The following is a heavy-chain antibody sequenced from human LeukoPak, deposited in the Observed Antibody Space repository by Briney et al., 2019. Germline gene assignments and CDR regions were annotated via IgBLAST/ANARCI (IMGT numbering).Heavy chain of an antibody. V-gene: IGHV3-21*01. Sequence: RGSLRLSPAPSGFTLRRYSMNGVRPAPPKGLEWVSSISSSSSYIYSADSPKGRFTISRDNSKNPLYLQMNSLRAEDTAVYYCARHPIVVVPAASADYYYYGMVVWGEGATVTVSS. D-gene: IGHD2-2*01. CDR2: ISSSSSYI. CDR3: ARHPIVVVPAASADYYYYGMVV. CDR1: GFTLRRYS. J-gene: IGHJ6*01.